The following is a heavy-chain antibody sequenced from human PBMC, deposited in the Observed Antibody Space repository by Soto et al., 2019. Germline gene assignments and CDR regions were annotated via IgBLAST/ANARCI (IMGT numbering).Heavy chain of an antibody. J-gene: IGHJ4*02. CDR2: IYYSGGT. D-gene: IGHD3-22*01. V-gene: IGHV4-30-4*01. CDR1: GGSFNSGDYH. Sequence: SSETLSLTCTVSGGSFNSGDYHWNWIRQSPEKGLEWIGYIYYSGGTYYNPSLKSRLLISVDPSKNQFSLTLSSVTAADTAVYYCAVYSGYSNYFFDAWGPGTLVTVSS. CDR3: AVYSGYSNYFFDA.